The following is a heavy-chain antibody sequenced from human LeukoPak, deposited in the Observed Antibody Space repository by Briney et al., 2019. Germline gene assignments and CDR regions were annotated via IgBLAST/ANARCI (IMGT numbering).Heavy chain of an antibody. J-gene: IGHJ4*02. D-gene: IGHD3-16*01. CDR1: GFTFSSYS. CDR2: ISSSSSYI. Sequence: GGSLRLSCAASGFTFSSYSMNWVRQAPGKGLEWVSSISSSSSYIYYADSVKGRFTISRDNAKNSLYLQVNSLRAEDTAVYYCARAYDYVWGSYGYWGQGTLVTVSS. V-gene: IGHV3-21*01. CDR3: ARAYDYVWGSYGY.